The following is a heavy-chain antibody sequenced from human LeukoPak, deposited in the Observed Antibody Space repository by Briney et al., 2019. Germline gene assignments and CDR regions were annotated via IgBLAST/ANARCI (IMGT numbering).Heavy chain of an antibody. J-gene: IGHJ3*02. D-gene: IGHD5-24*01. CDR1: GTSITPYS. V-gene: IGHV4-4*09. CDR3: ARHRAEMATITDDTFDM. CDR2: YYTSGNT. Sequence: SETLSLTCSVSGTSITPYSWSWIRQPPGRGLEWIGYYYTSGNTHQNPSLKSRVTMSIDASKNQFSLRLSSMTAADTAVYYCARHRAEMATITDDTFDMWGQGTMVTVSS.